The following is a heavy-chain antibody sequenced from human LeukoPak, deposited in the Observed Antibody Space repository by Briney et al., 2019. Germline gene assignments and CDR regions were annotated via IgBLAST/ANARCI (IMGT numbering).Heavy chain of an antibody. CDR3: ARYIGGRLAAAGPFDY. Sequence: GGSLRLSCEASGFTFSSYSMNWVRQAPGKGLEWDSYISSSSSTIYYADSVKGRFTISRDNAKNSLYLQMNSLRAEDTAVYYCARYIGGRLAAAGPFDYWGQGTLVTVSS. CDR1: GFTFSSYS. CDR2: ISSSSSTI. D-gene: IGHD6-13*01. V-gene: IGHV3-48*01. J-gene: IGHJ4*02.